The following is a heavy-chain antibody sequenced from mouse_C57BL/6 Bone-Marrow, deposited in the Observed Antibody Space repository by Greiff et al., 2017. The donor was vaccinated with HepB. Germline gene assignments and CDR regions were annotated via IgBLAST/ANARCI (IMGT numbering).Heavy chain of an antibody. CDR2: IYPSDSET. V-gene: IGHV1-61*01. Sequence: QVQLQQPGAELVRPGSSVKLSCKASGYTFTSYWMDWVKQRPGQGLEWIGNIYPSDSETHYNQKFKDKATLTVDKSSSTAYMQLSSLTSEDSAVYYCARMHYYGSSYDFDYWGQGTTLTVSS. CDR3: ARMHYYGSSYDFDY. D-gene: IGHD1-1*01. J-gene: IGHJ2*01. CDR1: GYTFTSYW.